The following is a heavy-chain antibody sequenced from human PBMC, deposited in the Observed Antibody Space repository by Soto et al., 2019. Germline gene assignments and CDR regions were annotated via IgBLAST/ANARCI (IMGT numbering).Heavy chain of an antibody. Sequence: EVQLVESGGGLVKPGESLRLSCAASGFTFSSYGMNWVRQGPGKGLEWVSSISSSSSYIYYADSVEGRFTISRDNAKNSLYLQMNSLRAEDTAVYFCARDQYSSSPGGSDHWGQGTPVIVSS. CDR3: ARDQYSSSPGGSDH. D-gene: IGHD6-6*01. V-gene: IGHV3-21*01. J-gene: IGHJ4*02. CDR1: GFTFSSYG. CDR2: ISSSSSYI.